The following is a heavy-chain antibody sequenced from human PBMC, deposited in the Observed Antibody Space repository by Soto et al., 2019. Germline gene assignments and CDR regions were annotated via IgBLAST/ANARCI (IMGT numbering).Heavy chain of an antibody. CDR3: ARAKYYYASGSYRFDY. Sequence: EVQLVESGGGLVQPGGSLRLSCAVSGFTVSSNYMSWVRQAPGKGLEWVSVIYSGGSTYYADSVKGRFTISRDNSKNTLYLQMNSLRAEDTAVYYCARAKYYYASGSYRFDYWGQGTLVPVSS. D-gene: IGHD3-10*01. V-gene: IGHV3-66*01. CDR2: IYSGGST. J-gene: IGHJ4*02. CDR1: GFTVSSNY.